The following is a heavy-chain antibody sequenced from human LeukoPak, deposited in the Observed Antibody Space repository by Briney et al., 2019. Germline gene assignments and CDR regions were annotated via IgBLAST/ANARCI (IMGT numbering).Heavy chain of an antibody. Sequence: GGSLRLSCAASGFTFSSYAMHWVRQAPGKGLEWVAVISYDGSNKYYADSVKGRFTISRDNSKNTLYLQMNSLRAEDTAVYYCAKVSEGGYCSGGSCLIYYYGMDVWGQGTTVTVSS. CDR3: AKVSEGGYCSGGSCLIYYYGMDV. V-gene: IGHV3-30-3*01. CDR1: GFTFSSYA. J-gene: IGHJ6*02. D-gene: IGHD2-15*01. CDR2: ISYDGSNK.